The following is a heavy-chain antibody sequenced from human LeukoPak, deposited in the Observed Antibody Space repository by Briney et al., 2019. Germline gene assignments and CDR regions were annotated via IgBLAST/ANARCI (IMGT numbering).Heavy chain of an antibody. CDR2: INTDNGNT. Sequence: ASVKVSCKASGYTFTSHDMHWVRQAPGQRLEWMGCINTDNGNTKYSQEFQGRVTITRDTSASTVYMELSSLRSEDTAVYYCARGRYDYVWGSYRYTMPPNWFDPWGQGTLVTVSS. J-gene: IGHJ5*02. CDR3: ARGRYDYVWGSYRYTMPPNWFDP. V-gene: IGHV1-3*03. D-gene: IGHD3-16*02. CDR1: GYTFTSHD.